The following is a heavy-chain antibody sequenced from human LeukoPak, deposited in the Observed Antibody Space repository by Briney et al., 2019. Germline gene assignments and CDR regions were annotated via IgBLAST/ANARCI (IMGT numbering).Heavy chain of an antibody. CDR1: GFTFSTYW. CDR3: ARLAAPGFDP. CDR2: IKPDGSDK. V-gene: IGHV3-7*01. D-gene: IGHD6-13*01. Sequence: GALRLSCAASGFTFSTYWMNWVRQAPGKGLEWVANIKPDGSDKYYVDSVKGRFTVSRDNAKNSLYLQMNSLRAEDTAVYYCARLAAPGFDPWGQGTLVTVSS. J-gene: IGHJ5*02.